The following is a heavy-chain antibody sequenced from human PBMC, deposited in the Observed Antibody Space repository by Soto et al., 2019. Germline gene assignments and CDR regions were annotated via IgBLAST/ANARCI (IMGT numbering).Heavy chain of an antibody. J-gene: IGHJ4*02. V-gene: IGHV3-30*18. CDR1: GFTFSSYG. D-gene: IGHD4-17*01. CDR3: AKDRDYGDYASYFDY. CDR2: ISYDGSNK. Sequence: GGSLRLSCAASGFTFSSYGMHWVRQAPGKGLEWVAVISYDGSNKYYADSVKGRFTISRDNSKNTLYLQMNSLRAEDTAVYYCAKDRDYGDYASYFDYWGQGTLVTVSS.